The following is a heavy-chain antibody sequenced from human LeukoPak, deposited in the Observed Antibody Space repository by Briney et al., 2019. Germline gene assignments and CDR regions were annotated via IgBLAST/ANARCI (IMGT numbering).Heavy chain of an antibody. CDR3: TRDRGATRPGFDY. D-gene: IGHD1-14*01. CDR2: ISYIGTT. J-gene: IGHJ4*02. CDR1: GGSISGYY. V-gene: IGHV4-59*01. Sequence: SETLSLTCTVSGGSISGYYWSWIRQPPGKGLEYIGYISYIGTTNYNPSLKSRVTISMDTSKNQFSLKLTSVTAADTAVYYCTRDRGATRPGFDYWGQGTLVTVSS.